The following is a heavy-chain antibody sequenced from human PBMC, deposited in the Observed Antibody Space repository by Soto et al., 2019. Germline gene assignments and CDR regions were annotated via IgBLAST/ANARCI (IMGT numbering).Heavy chain of an antibody. V-gene: IGHV3-21*01. Sequence: DVQLVESGGGLVKPGGSLRLTCAASGFAFSSYGVDWVRQAPGKGLEWVSSISASSNYKYYADSVKGRFIISRDNAENSLYLKMNSLRAEDTAVYYCAREKLRENVVVPAGYYFDSWGLGTLVTVSS. J-gene: IGHJ4*02. CDR2: ISASSNYK. D-gene: IGHD2-2*01. CDR3: AREKLRENVVVPAGYYFDS. CDR1: GFAFSSYG.